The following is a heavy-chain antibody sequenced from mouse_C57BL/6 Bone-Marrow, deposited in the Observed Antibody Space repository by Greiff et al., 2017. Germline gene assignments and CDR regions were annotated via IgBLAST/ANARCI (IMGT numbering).Heavy chain of an antibody. CDR1: GYTFTSYW. V-gene: IGHV1-50*01. CDR3: ERGTPYYYGSSYWDLDD. Sequence: QVQLQQPGPELVKPGASVKLSCKASGYTFTSYWMQWVKQRPGQGLEWIGEIDPSAGYTTYNQKFKGKATLTVDKSSSTAYMQLSSLTSEDSADYYCERGTPYYYGSSYWDLDDWGKGTTVTVSS. D-gene: IGHD1-1*01. CDR2: IDPSAGYT. J-gene: IGHJ1*03.